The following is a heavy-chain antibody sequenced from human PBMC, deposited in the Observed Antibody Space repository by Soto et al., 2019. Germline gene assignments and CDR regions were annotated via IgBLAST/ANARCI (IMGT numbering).Heavy chain of an antibody. J-gene: IGHJ6*02. CDR2: IIPIFVTA. CDR1: GDTFRSYA. V-gene: IGHV1-69*01. D-gene: IGHD3-22*01. CDR3: ARDGSGYRSRASPMDV. Sequence: QVQLVQSGGEVKKPGSSVKVSCKASGDTFRSYAISWVRQAPGQGLEWMGGIIPIFVTANYAQKFQGRVTITADESTSTAYMELSSLRSEDTAVYYCARDGSGYRSRASPMDVWGQGTTVTVSS.